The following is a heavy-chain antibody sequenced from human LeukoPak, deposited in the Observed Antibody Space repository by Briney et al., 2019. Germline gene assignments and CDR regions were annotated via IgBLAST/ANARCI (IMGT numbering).Heavy chain of an antibody. D-gene: IGHD2-15*01. Sequence: GGSLRLSCAASGFTFSSYWMHWVRQAPGQGLVWVSRINSDGSSTSYADSVKGRFTISRDNAKNTLYLQMNSLRAEDTAVYYCARDKDQDGMDVWGQGTTVTVSS. CDR3: ARDKDQDGMDV. CDR2: INSDGSST. CDR1: GFTFSSYW. V-gene: IGHV3-74*01. J-gene: IGHJ6*02.